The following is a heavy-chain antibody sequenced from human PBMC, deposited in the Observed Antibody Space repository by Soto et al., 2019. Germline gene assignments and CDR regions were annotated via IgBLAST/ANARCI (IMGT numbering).Heavy chain of an antibody. D-gene: IGHD6-13*01. CDR3: ARGEDIAAAGSPSHYYYGMDV. Sequence: PSETLSLTCTVSGGSISSYYWSWIRQPPGKGLEWFGYIYYTGTTNYNPSLKSRVTISVDTSISTAYMELSRLRSDDTAVYYCARGEDIAAAGSPSHYYYGMDVWGQGTTVTVSS. V-gene: IGHV4-59*01. CDR2: IYYTGTT. J-gene: IGHJ6*02. CDR1: GGSISSYY.